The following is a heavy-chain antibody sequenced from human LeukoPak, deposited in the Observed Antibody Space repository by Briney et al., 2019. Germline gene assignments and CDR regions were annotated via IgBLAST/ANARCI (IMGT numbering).Heavy chain of an antibody. D-gene: IGHD2-21*01. CDR3: ARSTRTYSWFDP. CDR2: ISAYNGNT. CDR1: GYTFTSYG. J-gene: IGHJ5*02. Sequence: ASVKVSCKASGYTFTSYGISWVRQAPGQGLEWMGWISAYNGNTNYAQKRQGRVTMTTDTSTSTAYMELRSLRSDDTAVYYCARSTRTYSWFDPWGQGTLVTVSS. V-gene: IGHV1-18*01.